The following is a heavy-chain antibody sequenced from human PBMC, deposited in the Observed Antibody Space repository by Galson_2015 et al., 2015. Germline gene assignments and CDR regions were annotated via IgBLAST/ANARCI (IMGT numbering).Heavy chain of an antibody. CDR3: ARVRQTDGLLDY. J-gene: IGHJ4*02. CDR2: INSDGSDT. V-gene: IGHV3-74*01. Sequence: SLRLSCAVSGFTFGSYWLHWVRQAPGKGLVWVSRINSDGSDTTYADSVKGRFTISRDNAKNTLFLQMNGLRAEDKAVYYCARVRQTDGLLDYWGQGTLVTVSS. D-gene: IGHD2-15*01. CDR1: GFTFGSYW.